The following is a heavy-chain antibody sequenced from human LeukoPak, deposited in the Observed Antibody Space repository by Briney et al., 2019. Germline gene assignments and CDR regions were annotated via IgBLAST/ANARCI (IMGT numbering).Heavy chain of an antibody. Sequence: GGSLRLSCAASGFTFSSYWMSWVRQAPGKGLEWVANIKPDGSDKYYVDSVRGPFTISRDNAKNSLSLQMSSLRAEDTAVYYCATFTGIGELRAYAFDIWGQGTMVTVSS. CDR2: IKPDGSDK. J-gene: IGHJ3*02. V-gene: IGHV3-7*01. CDR3: ATFTGIGELRAYAFDI. CDR1: GFTFSSYW. D-gene: IGHD1-7*01.